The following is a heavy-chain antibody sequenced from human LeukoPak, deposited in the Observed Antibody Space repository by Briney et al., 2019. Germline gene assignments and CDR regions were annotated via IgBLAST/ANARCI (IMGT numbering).Heavy chain of an antibody. J-gene: IGHJ4*02. V-gene: IGHV3-30*18. CDR1: VFSFIYYI. D-gene: IGHD4-17*01. CDR2: ILFDGTNK. Sequence: GGSLRHSRSASVFSFIYYIFHWVRQAPGKGLEWVALILFDGTNKYYADSVKGRFTISRDNSKNTLCLQMNRLRVEDTAVYYCAKSPGIGTYGDRSTAVDYWGQGTLVTVSS. CDR3: AKSPGIGTYGDRSTAVDY.